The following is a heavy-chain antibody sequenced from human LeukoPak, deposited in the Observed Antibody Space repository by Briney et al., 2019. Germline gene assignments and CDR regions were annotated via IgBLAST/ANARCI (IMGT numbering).Heavy chain of an antibody. Sequence: SETLSLTCTVSGGSISSSSYYWGWIRQPPGKGLEWIGSIYYSGSTYYNPSLKSRVTISVDTSKNQFSLKLSSVTAADTAVYYCASLGDTYYDILTGYRDDYWGQGTLVTVSS. J-gene: IGHJ4*02. CDR3: ASLGDTYYDILTGYRDDY. CDR1: GGSISSSSYY. CDR2: IYYSGST. V-gene: IGHV4-39*01. D-gene: IGHD3-9*01.